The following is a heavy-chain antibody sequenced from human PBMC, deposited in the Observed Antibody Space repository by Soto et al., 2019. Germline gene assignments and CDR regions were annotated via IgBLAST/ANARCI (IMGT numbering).Heavy chain of an antibody. CDR1: GFTFSSYA. Sequence: PGGSLRLSCAASGFTFSSYAMSWVRQAPGEGLEWVSAISGSGGSTYYADSVKGRFTISRDNSKNTLYLQMNSLRAEDTAVYYCARVVLRGSAAVAFPDYWGQGTLVTVSS. CDR3: ARVVLRGSAAVAFPDY. CDR2: ISGSGGST. V-gene: IGHV3-23*01. J-gene: IGHJ4*02. D-gene: IGHD6-19*01.